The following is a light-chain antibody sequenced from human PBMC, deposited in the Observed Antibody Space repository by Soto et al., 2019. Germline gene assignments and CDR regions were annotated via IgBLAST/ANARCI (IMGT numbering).Light chain of an antibody. V-gene: IGKV3-15*01. CDR3: QQYGSSPRT. CDR1: QSVGSN. CDR2: GAF. J-gene: IGKJ1*01. Sequence: EIVMTQSPATLSVSPGEGATLSCRASQSVGSNLAWCQQKPGQAPSLLIYGAFTGATAIPARFSGIGSGTDGTITISRLEPEDGEVYDGQQYGSSPRTFGQGTKVDIK.